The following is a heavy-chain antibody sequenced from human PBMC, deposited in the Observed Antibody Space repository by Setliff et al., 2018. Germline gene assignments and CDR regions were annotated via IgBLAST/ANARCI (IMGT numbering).Heavy chain of an antibody. CDR2: LHTSGST. Sequence: SETLSLTCAVSGGSLNSGSYYWSWIRQSTERGLEWLGRLHTSGSTTYNPALNSRVTISVDTSTNQFSLRLTSLTAADMVVYFCARDNTILGATDHWGQGTLVTVSS. V-gene: IGHV4-61*02. CDR1: GGSLNSGSYY. J-gene: IGHJ5*02. D-gene: IGHD1-26*01. CDR3: ARDNTILGATDH.